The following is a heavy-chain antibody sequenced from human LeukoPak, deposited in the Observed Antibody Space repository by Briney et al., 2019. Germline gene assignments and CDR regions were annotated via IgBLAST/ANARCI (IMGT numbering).Heavy chain of an antibody. V-gene: IGHV4-38-2*02. J-gene: IGHJ1*01. D-gene: IGHD3-10*01. CDR1: GYSISSGYY. CDR3: ARAPGWGYYASGGIWYFQH. Sequence: RASETLSLTCTVSGYSISSGYYWGWIRQPPGKGLEWIGSIYHSGSTYYNPSLKSRVTISVDTSKNQFSLKLSSVTAADTAVYYCARAPGWGYYASGGIWYFQHWGQGTLVSVSS. CDR2: IYHSGST.